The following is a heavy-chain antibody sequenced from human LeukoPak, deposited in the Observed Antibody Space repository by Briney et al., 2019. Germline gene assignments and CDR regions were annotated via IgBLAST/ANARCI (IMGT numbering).Heavy chain of an antibody. D-gene: IGHD2-15*01. CDR3: ARDSSYCSGGSCYPDY. J-gene: IGHJ4*02. Sequence: PGGSLRLSCAASGFTFSSYEMTWVRQAPGKGLEWVSYISSSGSTIYYADSVKGRFTISRDNAKNSLYLQMNSLRAEDTAVYYCARDSSYCSGGSCYPDYWGQGTLVTVSS. V-gene: IGHV3-48*03. CDR1: GFTFSSYE. CDR2: ISSSGSTI.